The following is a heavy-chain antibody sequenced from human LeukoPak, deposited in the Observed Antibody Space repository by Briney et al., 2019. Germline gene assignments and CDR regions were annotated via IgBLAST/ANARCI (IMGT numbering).Heavy chain of an antibody. Sequence: GGSLRLSCSASGFTFSSYTMHWVRQAPGKGLEYVSAISSNGGSTYYADPVKGRFTISRDNSKDTLHLQMSSLRADDTAVYYCVKFHRSDNSGWFYDFWGQGTLVTVSS. CDR3: VKFHRSDNSGWFYDF. CDR2: ISSNGGST. D-gene: IGHD6-19*01. J-gene: IGHJ4*02. CDR1: GFTFSSYT. V-gene: IGHV3-64D*06.